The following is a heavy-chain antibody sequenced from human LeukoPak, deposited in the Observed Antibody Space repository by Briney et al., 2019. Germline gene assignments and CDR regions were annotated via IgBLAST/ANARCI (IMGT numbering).Heavy chain of an antibody. J-gene: IGHJ6*03. CDR1: GFTFRSYS. V-gene: IGHV3-48*01. CDR2: ISSSSSTR. CDR3: ARESGSGFYMDV. D-gene: IGHD5-12*01. Sequence: GSLRFSCAACGFTFRSYSVNWVRQARGKGLEWVSYISSSSSTRYYADSVKGRFTMSRDNAKNSLYLQMNSLRAEDTAVYYCARESGSGFYMDVWGKGTTVTVSS.